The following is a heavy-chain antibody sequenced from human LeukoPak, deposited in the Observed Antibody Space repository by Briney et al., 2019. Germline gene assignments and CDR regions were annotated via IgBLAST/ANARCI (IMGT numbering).Heavy chain of an antibody. J-gene: IGHJ5*02. Sequence: SVNVSFKASVGTFSIYAISWVRQAPGQGLEWMGGIIPIFGTANYAQKFQGRVTITTDESTSTAYMELSSLRSEDTAVYYCAKVYSTYFPNWFDPWGQGTLVTVSS. D-gene: IGHD4-11*01. V-gene: IGHV1-69*05. CDR1: VGTFSIYA. CDR3: AKVYSTYFPNWFDP. CDR2: IIPIFGTA.